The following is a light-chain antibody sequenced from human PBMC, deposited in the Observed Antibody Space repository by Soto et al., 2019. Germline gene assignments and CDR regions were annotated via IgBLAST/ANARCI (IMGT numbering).Light chain of an antibody. CDR3: SSYTSSSTLVV. J-gene: IGLJ2*01. V-gene: IGLV2-14*01. CDR1: SSDVGGYNY. Sequence: QSALTQPASVSGSPGQSITISCTGTSSDVGGYNYVSWYQQHPGKAPKLMIYDVSTRPSGVSNRFSGSKSGNTASLTISGLQSEHEAEDYCSSYTSSSTLVVFGGGTTLTVL. CDR2: DVS.